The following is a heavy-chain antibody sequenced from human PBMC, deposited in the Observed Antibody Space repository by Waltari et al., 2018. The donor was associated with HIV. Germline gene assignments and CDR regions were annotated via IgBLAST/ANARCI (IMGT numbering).Heavy chain of an antibody. CDR3: ARVYRYFDWDGDWFDP. Sequence: QVQLVQSGAEVKQPGASVKVSCKASGYTFTSYDINWVRQAHGQGLEWMXXXXXSRGNTGYAQKFQGRVTMTRKTSISTAYRELSSLRSEDTAVYYCARVYRYFDWDGDWFDPWGQGTLVTVSS. V-gene: IGHV1-8*01. D-gene: IGHD3-9*01. J-gene: IGHJ5*02. CDR1: GYTFTSYD. CDR2: XXXSRGNT.